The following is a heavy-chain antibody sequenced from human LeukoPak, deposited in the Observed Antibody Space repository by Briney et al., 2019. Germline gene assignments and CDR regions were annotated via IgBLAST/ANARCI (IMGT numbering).Heavy chain of an antibody. CDR2: ISGSGGST. Sequence: GGSLRLSCVASGFTFSSCAMSRVRQAPGKGLEWVSTISGSGGSTSYAVSVKGRFTISRDNSKNTLYLQMNSLRAEDTAVYYCAKGGTRTETGYWGQGTLVTVSS. V-gene: IGHV3-23*01. D-gene: IGHD1-14*01. J-gene: IGHJ4*02. CDR3: AKGGTRTETGY. CDR1: GFTFSSCA.